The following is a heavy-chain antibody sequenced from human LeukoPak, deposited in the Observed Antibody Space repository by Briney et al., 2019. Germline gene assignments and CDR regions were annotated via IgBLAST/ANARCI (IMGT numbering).Heavy chain of an antibody. J-gene: IGHJ4*02. CDR2: INHSGST. V-gene: IGHV4-34*01. CDR3: ARVVAVAVALGDY. CDR1: GGSFSGYY. D-gene: IGHD6-19*01. Sequence: SETLSLPCAVYGGSFSGYYWSWIRQPPGKGLEWIGEINHSGSTNYNPSLKSRVTISVDTSKNQFSLKLSSVTAADTAVYYCARVVAVAVALGDYWGQGTLVTVSS.